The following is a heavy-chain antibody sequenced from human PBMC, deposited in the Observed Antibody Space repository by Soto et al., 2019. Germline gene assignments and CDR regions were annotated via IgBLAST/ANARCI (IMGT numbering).Heavy chain of an antibody. CDR1: GYTFTSYG. D-gene: IGHD6-19*01. Sequence: ASVKVSCKASGYTFTSYGISWVRQAPGQGLEWMGWISAYNGNTNYAQKLQGRVSMTTDTSTSTAYMELRCLRSDDTAVYYYARDVTVAGTPSDYYYYGMDVWGQGTTVTVSS. CDR3: ARDVTVAGTPSDYYYYGMDV. J-gene: IGHJ6*02. CDR2: ISAYNGNT. V-gene: IGHV1-18*01.